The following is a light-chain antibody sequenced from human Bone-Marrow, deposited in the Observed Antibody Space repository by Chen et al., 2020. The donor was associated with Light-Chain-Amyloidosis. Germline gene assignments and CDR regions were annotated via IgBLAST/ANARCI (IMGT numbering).Light chain of an antibody. CDR2: YAS. Sequence: EIVLTQSPDFQSVTPKEEVTITCLASQSIGGRLHWYQQRPNQSPKLLIKYASQTILGVPSMFSGSGSGTDFTLTISSLEAEDAATYYCHQTSSFPLTFGGGTKVEIK. CDR3: HQTSSFPLT. J-gene: IGKJ4*01. V-gene: IGKV6-21*02. CDR1: QSIGGR.